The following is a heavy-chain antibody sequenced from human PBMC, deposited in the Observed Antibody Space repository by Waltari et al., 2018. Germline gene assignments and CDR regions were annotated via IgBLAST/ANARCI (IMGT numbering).Heavy chain of an antibody. Sequence: EVQLVESGGGLVEPGGSLRLSCVTPGFRFSNFWMSWVRQAPGKGLEWVADIKQDGNKKYYVGSVKGRFTISRDNAKNSVYLQMNSLRPEDTAVYYCARDWEGERPNFDYWGQGTLVTVSS. CDR3: ARDWEGERPNFDY. V-gene: IGHV3-7*04. D-gene: IGHD1-26*01. CDR1: GFRFSNFW. J-gene: IGHJ4*02. CDR2: IKQDGNKK.